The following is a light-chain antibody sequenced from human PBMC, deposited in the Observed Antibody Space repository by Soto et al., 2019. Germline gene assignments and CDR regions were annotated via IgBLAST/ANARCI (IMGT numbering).Light chain of an antibody. J-gene: IGKJ5*01. V-gene: IGKV3-11*01. CDR3: QQRSNWPPLIT. CDR2: DAS. CDR1: QSFSSY. Sequence: EIVLTQSPATLSLSPGERATLSCRASQSFSSYLAWYPQKPGQAPRLLIYDASKRATGIPARFSGRGSGTDFTLTISSLEPEDFAGYYCQQRSNWPPLITFGQGTRREIK.